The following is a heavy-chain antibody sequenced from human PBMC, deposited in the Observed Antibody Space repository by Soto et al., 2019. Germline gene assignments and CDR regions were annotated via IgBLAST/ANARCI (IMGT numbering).Heavy chain of an antibody. V-gene: IGHV3-21*01. CDR3: ARAYCSGGSCYSADS. D-gene: IGHD2-15*01. J-gene: IGHJ4*02. CDR2: ISSSSSYI. Sequence: GGSLRLSCAASGFTFSSYSMNWVRQAPGKGLEWVSSISSSSSYIYYADSVKGRFTISRDNAKNSLYLRMNSLRAEDTAVYYCARAYCSGGSCYSADSWGQGTLVTVSS. CDR1: GFTFSSYS.